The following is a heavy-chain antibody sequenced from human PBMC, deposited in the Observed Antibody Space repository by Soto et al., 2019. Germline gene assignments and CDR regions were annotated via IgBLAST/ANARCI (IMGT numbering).Heavy chain of an antibody. CDR2: IYYSGRT. Sequence: LSLTCIVSGESISSSSYYWGWIRQPPGKGLEWIGSIYYSGRTYYNPSSKSRVTISIDTSKNQFSLKLSSVTATDTAVYYCARQRTTVVTQDYFDHWGQGALVTVYS. D-gene: IGHD2-21*02. V-gene: IGHV4-39*01. J-gene: IGHJ4*02. CDR1: GESISSSSYY. CDR3: ARQRTTVVTQDYFDH.